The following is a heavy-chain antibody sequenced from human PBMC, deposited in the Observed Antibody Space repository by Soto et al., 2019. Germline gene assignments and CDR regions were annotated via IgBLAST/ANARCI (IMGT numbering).Heavy chain of an antibody. CDR2: ISAYNGNT. CDR1: GYTFTSYG. D-gene: IGHD6-13*01. V-gene: IGHV1-18*01. CDR3: ARDGIAAAGTSWFDP. Sequence: ASVKVSCKASGYTFTSYGISWVRQAPGQGLEWMGWISAYNGNTNYAQKLQGRVTITTDTSASTAYMELSSLRSEDTAVYYCARDGIAAAGTSWFDPWGQGTLVTVSS. J-gene: IGHJ5*02.